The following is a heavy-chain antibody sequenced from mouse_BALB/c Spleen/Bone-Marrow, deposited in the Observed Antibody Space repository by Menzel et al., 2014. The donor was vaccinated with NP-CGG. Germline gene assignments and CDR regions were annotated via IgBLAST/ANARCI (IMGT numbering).Heavy chain of an antibody. CDR1: GFDFSGFW. V-gene: IGHV4-1*02. CDR3: ARLGYYGGFTY. J-gene: IGHJ3*01. Sequence: EVKLMESGGGLVQPGGSLKLSCAASGFDFSGFWMGWVRQAPGKGLEWLGEINPDSSTINYTPSLKNRFIISRDNAKNTLYRQMSKVRSEDTALYYCARLGYYGGFTYWGQGTLVTVSA. D-gene: IGHD2-3*01. CDR2: INPDSSTI.